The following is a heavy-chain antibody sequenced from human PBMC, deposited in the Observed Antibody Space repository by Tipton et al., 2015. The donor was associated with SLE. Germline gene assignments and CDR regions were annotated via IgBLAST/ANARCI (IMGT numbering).Heavy chain of an antibody. J-gene: IGHJ4*02. CDR3: ARALNWNYPFDS. Sequence: TLSLTCAVSGASISNGGYSWSWLRQPPGKGLEYIGFIYHGGSTYYNPSLKSRVTISVDTSKNQFSLNMNSVTAADTAVYFCARALNWNYPFDSWGQGALVTVSS. CDR1: GASISNGGYS. CDR2: IYHGGST. V-gene: IGHV4-30-2*01. D-gene: IGHD1-7*01.